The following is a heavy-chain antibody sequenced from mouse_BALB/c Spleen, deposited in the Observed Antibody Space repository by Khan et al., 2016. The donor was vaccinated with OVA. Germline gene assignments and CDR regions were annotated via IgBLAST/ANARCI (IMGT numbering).Heavy chain of an antibody. V-gene: IGHV5-12-2*01. CDR1: GFTFSNYT. CDR2: ISNGGGTT. Sequence: LVESGGGLVQPGGSLKLSCAASGFTFSNYTMSWVRQTPEKRLEWVASISNGGGTTYYPDTVKGRFTISRDNAKNTQYLQMSSLKSEDTAMYYCARLDTLYAMDYWGQGTSVTVSS. CDR3: ARLDTLYAMDY. J-gene: IGHJ4*01.